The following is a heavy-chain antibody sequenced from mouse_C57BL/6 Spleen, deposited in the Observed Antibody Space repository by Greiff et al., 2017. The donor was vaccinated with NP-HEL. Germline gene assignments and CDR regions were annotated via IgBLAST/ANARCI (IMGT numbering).Heavy chain of an antibody. CDR2: INPNNGGT. CDR3: ARVDSSGSSFAY. V-gene: IGHV1-18*01. CDR1: GYTFTDYN. Sequence: VQLKESGPELVKPGASVKIPCKASGYTFTDYNMDWVKQSHGKSLEWIGDINPNNGGTIYNQKFKGKATLTVDKSSSTAYMELRSLTSEDTAVYYCARVDSSGSSFAYWGQGTLVTVSA. D-gene: IGHD3-2*02. J-gene: IGHJ3*01.